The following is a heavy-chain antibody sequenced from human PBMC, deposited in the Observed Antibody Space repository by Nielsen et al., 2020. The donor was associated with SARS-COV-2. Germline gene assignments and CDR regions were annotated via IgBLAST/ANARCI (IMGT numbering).Heavy chain of an antibody. CDR3: ALGGSSDYYYYYGMDV. CDR2: INSDGSST. J-gene: IGHJ6*02. D-gene: IGHD1-26*01. V-gene: IGHV3-74*01. Sequence: GESLKISCAASGFTFSSYWMHWVRQAPGKGLVWVSRINSDGSSTSYADSVKGRFTISRDNAKNTLYLQMNSLRAEDTALYYCALGGSSDYYYYYGMDVWGQGTTVTVSS. CDR1: GFTFSSYW.